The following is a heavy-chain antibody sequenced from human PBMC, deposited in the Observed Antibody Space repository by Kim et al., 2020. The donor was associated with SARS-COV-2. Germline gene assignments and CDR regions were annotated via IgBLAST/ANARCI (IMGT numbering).Heavy chain of an antibody. D-gene: IGHD3-10*01. V-gene: IGHV1-69*01. J-gene: IGHJ4*02. Sequence: YAPKCQGRVTITADEATSTAYMELSSLRSEDTAVYYCARDIHYGSGALDYWGQGTLVTVSS. CDR3: ARDIHYGSGALDY.